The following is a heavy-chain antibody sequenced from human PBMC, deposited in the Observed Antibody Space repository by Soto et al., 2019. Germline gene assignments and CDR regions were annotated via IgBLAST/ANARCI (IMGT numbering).Heavy chain of an antibody. CDR3: AAGGGLPRYY. CDR1: GGSISSGGYS. CDR2: IYHSGST. V-gene: IGHV4-30-2*01. Sequence: SETLSLTCAVSGGSISSGGYSWSWIRQPPGKGLEWIGYIYHSGSTYYNPSLKSRVTISVDRSKNQFSLKLSSVTAADTAVYYCAAGGGLPRYYWGQGTLVTLSS. J-gene: IGHJ4*02. D-gene: IGHD5-12*01.